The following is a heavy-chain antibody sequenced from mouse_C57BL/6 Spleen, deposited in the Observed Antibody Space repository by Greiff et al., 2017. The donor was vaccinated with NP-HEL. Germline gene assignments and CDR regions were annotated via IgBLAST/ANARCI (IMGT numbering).Heavy chain of an antibody. J-gene: IGHJ3*01. V-gene: IGHV5-17*01. CDR3: ARPLYSNYPGFAY. Sequence: EVHLVESGGGLVKPGGSLKLSCAASGFTFSDYGMHWVRQAPEKGLEWVAYISSGSSTIYYADTVKGRFTISRDNAKNTLFLQMTSLRSEDTAMYYWARPLYSNYPGFAYWGQGTLVTVSA. CDR2: ISSGSSTI. CDR1: GFTFSDYG. D-gene: IGHD2-5*01.